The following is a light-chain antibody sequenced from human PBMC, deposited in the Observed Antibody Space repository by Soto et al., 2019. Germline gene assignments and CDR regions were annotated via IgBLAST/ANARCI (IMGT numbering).Light chain of an antibody. V-gene: IGLV1-44*01. CDR1: SSNIGSNT. Sequence: QAVVTQPPSASGTPGQSVTISCSGSSSNIGSNTVNWYRRLPGTAPKLLIYAYIQRPSGVPDRFSGSKSGTSASLAISGLQSEDEADYYCATWDDSLTGWVFGGGTKLTVL. CDR2: AYI. J-gene: IGLJ3*02. CDR3: ATWDDSLTGWV.